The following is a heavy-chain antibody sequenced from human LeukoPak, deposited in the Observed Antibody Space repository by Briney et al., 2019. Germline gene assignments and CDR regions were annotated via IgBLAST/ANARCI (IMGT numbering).Heavy chain of an antibody. CDR1: EFIFSDYY. V-gene: IGHV3-72*01. Sequence: GGSLRLSCVGSEFIFSDYYMDWVRQAPGKGLEWVGRIRTKPNGYSTDYAASVKGRFTISRDDSKNSLYLQMNSLEIEDTAVYYCARGMDRGSQFDCWGQGTLVTASS. CDR2: IRTKPNGYST. CDR3: ARGMDRGSQFDC. J-gene: IGHJ4*02. D-gene: IGHD1-26*01.